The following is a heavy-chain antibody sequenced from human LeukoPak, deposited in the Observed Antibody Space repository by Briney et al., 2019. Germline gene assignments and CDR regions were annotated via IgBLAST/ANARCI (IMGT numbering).Heavy chain of an antibody. CDR1: AGSISSSY. Sequence: TSETLSLTCTVSAGSISSSYWSWIRQPPGKGLESIGYIYYNGHTNYNPSLKSRVTISVDTSKNQFTLKLSSVTAADMAVYYCATILPVNYYMDVWGKGTTVTVSS. D-gene: IGHD2-21*01. V-gene: IGHV4-59*01. J-gene: IGHJ6*03. CDR2: IYYNGHT. CDR3: ATILPVNYYMDV.